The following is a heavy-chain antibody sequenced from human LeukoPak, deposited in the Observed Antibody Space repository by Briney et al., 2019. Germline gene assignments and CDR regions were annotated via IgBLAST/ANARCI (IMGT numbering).Heavy chain of an antibody. CDR3: ASAPHLTYYYDSSGRHAFDI. CDR1: GYIFTSYW. Sequence: HGESLKISCKGSGYIFTSYWIGWVRQMPGKGLEWTGIIYPGDSDTRYSPSFQGQVTISADKSISTAYLQWSSLKASDTAMYYCASAPHLTYYYDSSGRHAFDIWGQGTMVTVSS. CDR2: IYPGDSDT. V-gene: IGHV5-51*01. J-gene: IGHJ3*02. D-gene: IGHD3-22*01.